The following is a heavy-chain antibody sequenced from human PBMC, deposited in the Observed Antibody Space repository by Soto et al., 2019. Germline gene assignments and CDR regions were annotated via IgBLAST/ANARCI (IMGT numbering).Heavy chain of an antibody. J-gene: IGHJ5*02. CDR3: ARGKLPTRKIGYYYGSGSYPRWFDP. Sequence: SETLSLTCAVYGGSFSGFYWSWIRQPPGKGLEWIGEINHSGSTNYNPSLKSRVTISVDTSKNQFSLKLSSVTAADTAVYYCARGKLPTRKIGYYYGSGSYPRWFDPWGQGTLVTVSS. CDR1: GGSFSGFY. V-gene: IGHV4-34*01. CDR2: INHSGST. D-gene: IGHD3-10*01.